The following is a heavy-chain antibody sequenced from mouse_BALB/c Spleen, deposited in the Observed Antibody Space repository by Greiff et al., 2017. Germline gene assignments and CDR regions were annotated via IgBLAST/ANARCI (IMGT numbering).Heavy chain of an antibody. V-gene: IGHV1-82*01. D-gene: IGHD2-3*01. CDR1: GYAFSSSW. CDR3: ATDGFYAMDY. Sequence: QVQLKQSGPELVKPGASVKISCKASGYAFSSSWMNWVKQRPGQGLEWIGRIYPGDGDTNYNGKFKGKATLTADKSSSTAYMQLSSLTSVDSAVYFCATDGFYAMDYWGQGTSVTVSS. CDR2: IYPGDGDT. J-gene: IGHJ4*01.